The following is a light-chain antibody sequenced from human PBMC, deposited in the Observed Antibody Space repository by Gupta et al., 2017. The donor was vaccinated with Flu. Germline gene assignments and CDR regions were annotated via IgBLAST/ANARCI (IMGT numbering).Light chain of an antibody. V-gene: IGLV2-11*01. CDR1: SSDVGRYNY. Sequence: SALTQPRSVSGSPCPSVTISCTGTSSDVGRYNYVSWYQHHPGKAPNVMIYDVSKRPAGVPDRFSGSKSGNTASLTISGRQAEEEADYYCCSYAGDDTWMFGGGTKVTVL. CDR2: DVS. CDR3: CSYAGDDTWM. J-gene: IGLJ3*02.